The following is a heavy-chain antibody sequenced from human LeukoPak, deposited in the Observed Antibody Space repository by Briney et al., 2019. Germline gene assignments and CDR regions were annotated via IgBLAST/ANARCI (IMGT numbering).Heavy chain of an antibody. V-gene: IGHV5-51*01. D-gene: IGHD5-18*01. CDR2: IYPGDSDT. Sequence: GESLKISCKGSGYSFTSYWIAWVRLMPGKGPEWMGSIYPGDSDTRYSPSFQGQVTISADKSISTAYLQWRGLRASDIAMYYCARLGTAVVARYFDYWGRGTLVTVSS. CDR1: GYSFTSYW. CDR3: ARLGTAVVARYFDY. J-gene: IGHJ4*02.